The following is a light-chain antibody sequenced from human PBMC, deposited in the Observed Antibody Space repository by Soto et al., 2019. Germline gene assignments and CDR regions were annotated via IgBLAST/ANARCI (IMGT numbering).Light chain of an antibody. CDR1: SSDVGSYNL. Sequence: AGLTQPASVSGSRGQSITISCTGTSSDVGSYNLVSWYQQHPGKAPKLMIYEGSKRPSGVSNRFSGSKSGNTSSLTIVGLQAEDEADYYCCSSAAEGVFGPCIKDTV. V-gene: IGLV2-23*01. CDR2: EGS. CDR3: CSSAAEGV. J-gene: IGLJ1*01.